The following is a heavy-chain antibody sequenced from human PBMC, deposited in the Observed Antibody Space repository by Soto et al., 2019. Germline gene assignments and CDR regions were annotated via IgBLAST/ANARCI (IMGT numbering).Heavy chain of an antibody. CDR3: ARTYYYDSNDYYPFDF. CDR2: IYPGDSET. J-gene: IGHJ4*02. V-gene: IGHV5-51*01. D-gene: IGHD3-22*01. CDR1: GYNFTSYW. Sequence: GESLKISCKGSGYNFTSYWIAWVRQMPGKGLEWMGIIYPGDSETRYSPSFQGQVTISADKSISTAFLQWSRLKASDTAILYCARTYYYDSNDYYPFDFRGQGTLVTV.